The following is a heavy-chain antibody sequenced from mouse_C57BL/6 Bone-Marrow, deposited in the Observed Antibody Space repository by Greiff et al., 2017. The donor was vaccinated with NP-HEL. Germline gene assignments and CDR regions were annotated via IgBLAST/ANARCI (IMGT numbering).Heavy chain of an antibody. J-gene: IGHJ4*01. CDR3: TNLLLHYYAMDY. D-gene: IGHD1-1*01. CDR1: GFNIKDDY. V-gene: IGHV14-4*01. CDR2: IDPENGDT. Sequence: VQLQQSGAELVRPGASVKLSCTASGFNIKDDYMHWVKQRPEQGLEWIGWIDPENGDTEYASKFQGKATITADTSSNTAYLQLSSLTSEDTAVYYCTNLLLHYYAMDYWGQGTSVTVSS.